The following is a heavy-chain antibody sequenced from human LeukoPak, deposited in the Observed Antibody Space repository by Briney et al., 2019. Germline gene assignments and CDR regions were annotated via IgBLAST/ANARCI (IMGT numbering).Heavy chain of an antibody. CDR1: GFTFSSYA. CDR2: ISSTGGST. J-gene: IGHJ4*02. V-gene: IGHV3-64*01. Sequence: GGSLRLSCAASGFTFSSYAMHWVRQAPGKGLEYVSAISSTGGSTYYANSVKGRFTVSRDNSKNTLYLQMGSLRAEDMAVYYCARGSNWAFDNWGQGTLVTVSS. D-gene: IGHD2-8*01. CDR3: ARGSNWAFDN.